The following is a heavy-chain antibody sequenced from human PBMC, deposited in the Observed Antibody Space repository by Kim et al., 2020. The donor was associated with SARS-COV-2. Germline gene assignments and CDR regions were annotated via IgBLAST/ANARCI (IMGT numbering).Heavy chain of an antibody. Sequence: GGSLRLSCAASGFSFTDAWMSWVRQAPGKGLEWVGRIKSQSDGGTADYAAPVKGRFSISRNDAKNTLHLQMNSLRAEDTAIYYCTAQHFDSSGYLLGNY. J-gene: IGHJ4*01. V-gene: IGHV3-15*01. D-gene: IGHD3-22*01. CDR3: TAQHFDSSGYLLGNY. CDR2: IKSQSDGGTA. CDR1: GFSFTDAW.